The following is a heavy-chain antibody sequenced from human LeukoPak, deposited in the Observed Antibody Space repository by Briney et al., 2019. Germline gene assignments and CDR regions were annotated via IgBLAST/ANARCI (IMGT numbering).Heavy chain of an antibody. Sequence: GGSLRLSCAASGFTFSNYGMHWVRQAPGKGLEWVAFIRYDGSNKFYTDSVKGRFTISRDNSKNTLYLQMNSLRAEDTAVYYCARDRYGDYGNWFDPWGQGTLVTVSS. CDR3: ARDRYGDYGNWFDP. J-gene: IGHJ5*02. CDR2: IRYDGSNK. D-gene: IGHD4-17*01. CDR1: GFTFSNYG. V-gene: IGHV3-30*02.